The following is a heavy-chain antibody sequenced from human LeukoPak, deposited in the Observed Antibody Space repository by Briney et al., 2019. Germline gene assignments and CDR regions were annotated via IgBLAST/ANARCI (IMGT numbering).Heavy chain of an antibody. V-gene: IGHV4-39*07. CDR2: IYYSGST. Sequence: SETLSLTCTVSGGSISSSSYYWGWIRQPPGKGLEWIGSIYYSGSTYYNPSLKSRVTISVDTSKNQFSLKLSSVTAADTALYYCARGETNFDYWGQGTLVTVSS. CDR1: GGSISSSSYY. D-gene: IGHD1-26*01. J-gene: IGHJ4*02. CDR3: ARGETNFDY.